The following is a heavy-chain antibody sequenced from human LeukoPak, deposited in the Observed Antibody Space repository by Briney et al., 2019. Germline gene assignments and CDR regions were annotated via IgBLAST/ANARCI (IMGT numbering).Heavy chain of an antibody. CDR1: GFTFSSYW. J-gene: IGHJ4*02. CDR3: ARGGYYGDYVWYFDY. D-gene: IGHD4-17*01. V-gene: IGHV3-74*01. Sequence: GGSLRLSCAASGFTFSSYWMHWVRQAPGKGLVWVSRINSDGSSTSYADSVKGRFTISRDNAKNTLYLQMNSLRAEDTAVYYCARGGYYGDYVWYFDYWGQGTLVTVSS. CDR2: INSDGSST.